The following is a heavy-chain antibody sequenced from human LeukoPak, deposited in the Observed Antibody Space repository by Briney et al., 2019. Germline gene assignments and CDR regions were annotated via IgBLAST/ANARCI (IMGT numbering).Heavy chain of an antibody. D-gene: IGHD3-10*01. V-gene: IGHV4-34*01. J-gene: IGHJ4*02. Sequence: SETLSLTCAVYGGSFSGYYWSWIRQPPGKGLEWIGEINHSGSTNYNPSLKSRVTISVDTSKNQFSLKLSSVTAAGTAVYYCAGVLLWFGDPGSFDYWGQGTLVTVSS. CDR2: INHSGST. CDR1: GGSFSGYY. CDR3: AGVLLWFGDPGSFDY.